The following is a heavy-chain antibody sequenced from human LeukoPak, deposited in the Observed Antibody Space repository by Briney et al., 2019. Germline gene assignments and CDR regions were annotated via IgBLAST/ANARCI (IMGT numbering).Heavy chain of an antibody. Sequence: ASVKVSCKASGYTFTSYYMHWVRQAPGQGLEWMGIINPSGGSTSYAQKFQGRVTMTRDTSTSTVYMELSSLRSEDTAVYYCARAVPRTTVTGARTKNNQPPGSGTIDYWGQGTLVTVSS. CDR2: INPSGGST. J-gene: IGHJ4*02. CDR3: ARAVPRTTVTGARTKNNQPPGSGTIDY. V-gene: IGHV1-46*01. D-gene: IGHD4-17*01. CDR1: GYTFTSYY.